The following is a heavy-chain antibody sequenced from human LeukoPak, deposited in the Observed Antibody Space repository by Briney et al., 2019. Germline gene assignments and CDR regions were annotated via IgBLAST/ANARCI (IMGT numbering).Heavy chain of an antibody. V-gene: IGHV3-23*01. CDR2: ISGSGGST. J-gene: IGHJ4*02. CDR1: GFTFSSYA. CDR3: ARDHLTLDY. Sequence: GRSLRLSCAASGFTFSSYAMSWVRQAPGKGLEWVSAISGSGGSTYYADSVKGRFTISRDNAKNSLYLQMNSLRAEDTAVYYCARDHLTLDYWGQGTLVSVSS.